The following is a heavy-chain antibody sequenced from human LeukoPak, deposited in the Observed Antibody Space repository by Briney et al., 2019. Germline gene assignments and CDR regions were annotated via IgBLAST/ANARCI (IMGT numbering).Heavy chain of an antibody. CDR3: ARGAKWAYYFDY. Sequence: GGSLRLSCAASTFTFNTYWMHWVRQVPGRGLEWVSRINGDESSTNYADSVKGRFTISRDNAKDTLYLHMNSLTAEDTAVYYCARGAKWAYYFDYWGQGTLVTVSS. CDR2: INGDESST. CDR1: TFTFNTYW. J-gene: IGHJ4*02. V-gene: IGHV3-74*01. D-gene: IGHD1-26*01.